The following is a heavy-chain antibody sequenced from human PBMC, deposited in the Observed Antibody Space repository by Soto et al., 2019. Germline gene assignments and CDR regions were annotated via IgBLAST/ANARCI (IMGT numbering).Heavy chain of an antibody. CDR2: ISYDGSNK. V-gene: IGHV3-30-3*01. D-gene: IGHD2-8*02. CDR1: GFTFSSYA. J-gene: IGHJ5*02. Sequence: QVQLVESGGGVVQPGRSLRLSCAAYGFTFSSYAMHWVRQAPGKGLEWVAVISYDGSNKYYADSVKGRFTVSRDNSKNTLYLQMNSLRAEDKAVYYCAREPSDALVGVWLQNWFDPWVQGTLGPVSS. CDR3: AREPSDALVGVWLQNWFDP.